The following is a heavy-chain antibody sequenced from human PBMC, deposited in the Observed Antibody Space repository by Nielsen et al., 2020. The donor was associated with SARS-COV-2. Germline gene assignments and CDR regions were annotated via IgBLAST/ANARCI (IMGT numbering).Heavy chain of an antibody. Sequence: GESLKISCAASGFTFSDYYMSWISQAPGKGLEWVSYISSSGSTIYYADSVKGRFTISRNNSKNTLYLQMNSLRAEDTAVYYCAKSAATIFGVVITSRYYYYGMDVWGQGTTVTVSS. CDR3: AKSAATIFGVVITSRYYYYGMDV. D-gene: IGHD3-3*01. CDR2: ISSSGSTI. J-gene: IGHJ6*02. V-gene: IGHV3-11*01. CDR1: GFTFSDYY.